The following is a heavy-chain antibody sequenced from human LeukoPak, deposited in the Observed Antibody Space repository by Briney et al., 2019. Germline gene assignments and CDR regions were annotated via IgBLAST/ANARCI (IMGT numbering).Heavy chain of an antibody. CDR1: GFTFSSFA. V-gene: IGHV3-23*01. CDR2: ISGSGGYT. J-gene: IGHJ4*02. CDR3: AKDRAGYSGYGFDY. D-gene: IGHD5-12*01. Sequence: PGGSLRLSCVASGFTFSSFAMSWARQAPGRGLEWVSTISGSGGYTYYADSVKGRFTISRVKSKNTLYLQMNSLRVEDTAVYYCAKDRAGYSGYGFDYWGQGTLVTVSS.